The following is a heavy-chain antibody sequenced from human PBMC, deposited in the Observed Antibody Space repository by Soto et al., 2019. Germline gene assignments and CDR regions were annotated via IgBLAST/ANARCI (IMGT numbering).Heavy chain of an antibody. CDR3: AKKEESGSYFDYYYYGMDV. V-gene: IGHV3-23*01. J-gene: IGHJ6*02. D-gene: IGHD1-26*01. CDR2: ISGSGGST. Sequence: GGSLRLSCAASGFTFSSYAMSWVRQAPGKGLEWVSAISGSGGSTYYADSVKGRFTISRDNSKNTLYLQMNSLGAEDTAVYYCAKKEESGSYFDYYYYGMDVWGQGTTVTVSS. CDR1: GFTFSSYA.